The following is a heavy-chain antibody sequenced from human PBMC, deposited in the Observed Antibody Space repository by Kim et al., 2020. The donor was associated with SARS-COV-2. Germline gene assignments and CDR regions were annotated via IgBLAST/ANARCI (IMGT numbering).Heavy chain of an antibody. CDR3: ARDTTCSYYGMVAATEPGCYYYVMDV. Sequence: GGSLRLSCAASGFTFSSYWMSWVRQAPGKGLEWVANIKQDGSEKYYVDSVKGRFTISRDNAKNSLYLQMNSLRAEDTAVYYCARDTTCSYYGMVAATEPGCYYYVMDVWGQGTPVTVSS. D-gene: IGHD2-15*01. CDR2: IKQDGSEK. CDR1: GFTFSSYW. V-gene: IGHV3-7*03. J-gene: IGHJ6*02.